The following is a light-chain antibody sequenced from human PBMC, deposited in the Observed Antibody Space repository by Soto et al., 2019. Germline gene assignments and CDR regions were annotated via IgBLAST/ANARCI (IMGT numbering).Light chain of an antibody. Sequence: EIVLTQCPATLSLSPGQRATLSCRASQSVSNYLAWYQQKPDQAPRLLIYDASNRATGIPARFSGGGSWTDFSVTSSSLEPTDFAVYYCPQHNNRSPWTIGQGTKVEIK. CDR1: QSVSNY. J-gene: IGKJ1*01. CDR2: DAS. V-gene: IGKV3-11*01. CDR3: PQHNNRSPWT.